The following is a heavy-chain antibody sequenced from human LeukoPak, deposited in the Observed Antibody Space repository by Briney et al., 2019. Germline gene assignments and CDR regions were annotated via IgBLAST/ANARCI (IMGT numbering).Heavy chain of an antibody. D-gene: IGHD6-13*01. J-gene: IGHJ2*01. CDR3: ARVSSSWYQDWYFDL. CDR2: IYYRGST. Sequence: SETLSLTCTVSGGSISSSSYYWGWIRQPPGKGLEWIGSIYYRGSTYYNPSLKSRVTISVDTSKNQFSLKLSSVTAADTAVYYCARVSSSWYQDWYFDLWGRGTLVTVSS. V-gene: IGHV4-39*07. CDR1: GGSISSSSYY.